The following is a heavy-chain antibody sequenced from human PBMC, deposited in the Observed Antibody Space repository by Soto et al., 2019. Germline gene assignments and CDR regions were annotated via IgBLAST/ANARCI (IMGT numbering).Heavy chain of an antibody. CDR3: AREDSIIIPAVSDF. CDR1: GFAFNNYG. J-gene: IGHJ4*02. Sequence: VGSLRLSCTVSGFAFNNYGINWVRQAPGKGLEWVSSISKSDYTYYSDSVKGRFAISRDNAKSSVSLQMNTLRVEDTAVYYCAREDSIIIPAVSDFWGQGTLVTVPS. D-gene: IGHD2-2*01. V-gene: IGHV3-21*01. CDR2: ISKSDYT.